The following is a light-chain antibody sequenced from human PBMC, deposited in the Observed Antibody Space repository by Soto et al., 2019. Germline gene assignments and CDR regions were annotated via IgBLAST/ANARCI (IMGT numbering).Light chain of an antibody. V-gene: IGLV2-14*01. J-gene: IGLJ2*01. CDR3: SSFEV. CDR1: SSDDDFYNY. CDR2: EVS. Sequence: QSALTQPASVSGSPGQSVTISCTGTSSDDDFYNYVSWYQQHPGRAPKLLIFEVSDRPSGVSERFSGSRSGNTASLTVSGLQAEDEAEYCRSSFEVFGGGTKLTVL.